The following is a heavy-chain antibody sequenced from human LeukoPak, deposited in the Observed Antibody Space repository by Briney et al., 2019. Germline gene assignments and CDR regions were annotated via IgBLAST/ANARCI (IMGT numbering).Heavy chain of an antibody. J-gene: IGHJ4*02. CDR3: ARDRDSIAAGFDY. V-gene: IGHV3-21*01. CDR1: GFTFSGYS. Sequence: PGGSLRLSCAASGFTFSGYSLNWVRQAPGKGLEWVSSISGSSIYIYYADSVKGRFTISRDNANKSLYLQMNSLRAEDTAVYYCARDRDSIAAGFDYWGQGTLVTVSS. D-gene: IGHD6-13*01. CDR2: ISGSSIYI.